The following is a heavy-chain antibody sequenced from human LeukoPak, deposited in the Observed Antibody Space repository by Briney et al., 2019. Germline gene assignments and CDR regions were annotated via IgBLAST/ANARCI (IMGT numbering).Heavy chain of an antibody. D-gene: IGHD2-8*02. CDR2: INPNSGGT. V-gene: IGHV1-2*02. CDR3: ARSHTVKGHLTFDY. CDR1: GYTFTGYY. Sequence: ASVKVSCKASGYTFTGYYMHWVRQAPGQWLEWMGWINPNSGGTNYAQKFHGRVTMTRDTSISTAYMELSRLRSDDTAVYYCARSHTVKGHLTFDYWGQGTLVTVSS. J-gene: IGHJ4*02.